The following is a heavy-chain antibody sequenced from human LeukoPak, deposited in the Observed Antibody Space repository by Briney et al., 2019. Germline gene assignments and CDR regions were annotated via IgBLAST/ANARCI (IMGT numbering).Heavy chain of an antibody. CDR1: GFTFSSYG. D-gene: IGHD1-26*01. CDR3: AKDFVGIVGAGAFDY. V-gene: IGHV3-30*02. Sequence: PGGSLRLSCAASGFTFSSYGMHWVRQAPGKGLEWVAFIRYDGSNKYYADPVKGRFTISRDNSKNTLYLQMNSLRAEDTAVYYCAKDFVGIVGAGAFDYWGQGTLVTVSS. CDR2: IRYDGSNK. J-gene: IGHJ4*02.